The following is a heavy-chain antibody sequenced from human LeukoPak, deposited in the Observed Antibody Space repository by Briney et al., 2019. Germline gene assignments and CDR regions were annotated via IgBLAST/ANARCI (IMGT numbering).Heavy chain of an antibody. Sequence: ASVKVSCKASGYTLTSYDINWVRQATGQGLEWMGWMNPNSGSTGYAQKFQGRVTMTRNTSISTAYMELSSLRSEDTAVYYCARGPHPPLYHDILTGYYGVDYWGQGTLVTVSS. D-gene: IGHD3-9*01. CDR2: MNPNSGST. CDR3: ARGPHPPLYHDILTGYYGVDY. V-gene: IGHV1-8*01. CDR1: GYTLTSYD. J-gene: IGHJ4*02.